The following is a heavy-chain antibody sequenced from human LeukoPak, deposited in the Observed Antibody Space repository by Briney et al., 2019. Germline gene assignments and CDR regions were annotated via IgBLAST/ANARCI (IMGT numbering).Heavy chain of an antibody. J-gene: IGHJ6*03. CDR2: IKQDGSEK. CDR3: AKGDFNILTGYSYYYYMDV. CDR1: GFTFSSYW. V-gene: IGHV3-7*03. D-gene: IGHD3-9*01. Sequence: PGGSLRLSCAASGFTFSSYWMSWVRQAPGKGLEWVANIKQDGSEKYYVDSVKGRFTISRDNSKNTLYLQMNSLRAEDTAVYYCAKGDFNILTGYSYYYYMDVWGKGTTVTISS.